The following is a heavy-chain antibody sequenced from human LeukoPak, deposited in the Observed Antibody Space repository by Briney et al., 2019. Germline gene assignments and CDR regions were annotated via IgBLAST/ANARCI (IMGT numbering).Heavy chain of an antibody. CDR3: ARNENSGWGYFDY. Sequence: PGGSLRLSCAASRFTFNSYAVSWVRQAPGKGLEWVSVIGGSNGITFYVGSVKGRLTISRDNSKDTLYLQMNSLRAEDTAVYYCARNENSGWGYFDYWGQGTLVTVSS. J-gene: IGHJ4*02. V-gene: IGHV3-23*01. CDR1: RFTFNSYA. CDR2: IGGSNGIT. D-gene: IGHD5-12*01.